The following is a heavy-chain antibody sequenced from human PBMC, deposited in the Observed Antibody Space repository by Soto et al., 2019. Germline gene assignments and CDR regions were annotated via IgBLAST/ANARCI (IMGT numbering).Heavy chain of an antibody. CDR2: IYPGDSDT. D-gene: IGHD3-22*01. V-gene: IGHV5-51*01. Sequence: GESLKISCKGSGYSFTSYWIGWVRQMPGKGLEWMGIIYPGDSDTRYSPSFQGQVTISADKSISTAYLQWSSLKASDTAMYYCATNHTLDYYDSSGYYYYGMDVWGQGTTVTVSS. CDR3: ATNHTLDYYDSSGYYYYGMDV. J-gene: IGHJ6*02. CDR1: GYSFTSYW.